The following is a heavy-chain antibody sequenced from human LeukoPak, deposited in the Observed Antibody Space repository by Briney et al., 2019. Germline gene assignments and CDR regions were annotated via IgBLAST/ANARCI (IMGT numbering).Heavy chain of an antibody. J-gene: IGHJ4*02. D-gene: IGHD3-22*01. CDR2: ISYDGSNK. CDR3: AKSPYYESSGYPSY. V-gene: IGHV3-30*18. CDR1: GFTFSSYG. Sequence: GRSLRLSCAPSGFTFSSYGMHWVRQAPGKGLEWVAVISYDGSNKYYADSVKGRFTISRDNSKNTLYLQMNSLRAEDTAVYYCAKSPYYESSGYPSYWGQGTLVTVSS.